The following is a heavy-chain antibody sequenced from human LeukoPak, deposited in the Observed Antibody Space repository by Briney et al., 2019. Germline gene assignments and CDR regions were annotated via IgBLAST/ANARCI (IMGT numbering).Heavy chain of an antibody. V-gene: IGHV3-30*18. J-gene: IGHJ4*02. Sequence: GSLRLSCAASGFTFSSYGMHWVRQAPGKGLEWVAVISSDGSNKYYPDSVKGRLTISRDNSKNTLYLQMNSLRGEDTAMYYCAKSYSSSWYSFDYWGQGTLATVSS. CDR2: ISSDGSNK. D-gene: IGHD6-13*01. CDR3: AKSYSSSWYSFDY. CDR1: GFTFSSYG.